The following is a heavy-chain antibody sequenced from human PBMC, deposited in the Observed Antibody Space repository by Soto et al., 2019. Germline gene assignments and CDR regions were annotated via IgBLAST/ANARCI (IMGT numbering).Heavy chain of an antibody. CDR3: ARENYVWGSETRYYFAY. Sequence: SGTLSLTCSDSGGSISSYYWSWIRQPAGKGLEWIGRIYASGSTNYNRSLKRRVNMSVDTSKNQFSLKLSSVTAADTGVYYCARENYVWGSETRYYFAYWGQGTLVTVSS. V-gene: IGHV4-4*07. CDR1: GGSISSYY. D-gene: IGHD3-16*01. J-gene: IGHJ4*02. CDR2: IYASGST.